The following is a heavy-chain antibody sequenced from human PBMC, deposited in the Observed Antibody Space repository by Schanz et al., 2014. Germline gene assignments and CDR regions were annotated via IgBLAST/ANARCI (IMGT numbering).Heavy chain of an antibody. J-gene: IGHJ4*02. CDR2: LTEGGGGT. CDR1: GFNFNTYA. V-gene: IGHV3-23*01. Sequence: EVQLLESGGGLAQPGGSLRLACAASGFNFNTYAMSWVRQAPGKGLEWVSGLTEGGGGTYYTDAVKGRFTISRDSSKNTLHLQMNSLRAEDTAVYYCAKSKSQLPLFDYWGQGTLVAVSS. CDR3: AKSKSQLPLFDY. D-gene: IGHD2-21*01.